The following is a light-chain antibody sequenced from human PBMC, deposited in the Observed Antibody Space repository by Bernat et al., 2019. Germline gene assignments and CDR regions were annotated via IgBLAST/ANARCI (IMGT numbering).Light chain of an antibody. V-gene: IGKV3-11*01. J-gene: IGKJ5*01. Sequence: EIVLTQSPATLSLSPGERATLSCRASQSIGSWLAWYQQKPGQAPRLLIYDASNRATGIPARFSGSGSGTDFTLTISSLDPEDFAVYYCQQRTNWPLTFSQGTRLEIK. CDR3: QQRTNWPLT. CDR2: DAS. CDR1: QSIGSW.